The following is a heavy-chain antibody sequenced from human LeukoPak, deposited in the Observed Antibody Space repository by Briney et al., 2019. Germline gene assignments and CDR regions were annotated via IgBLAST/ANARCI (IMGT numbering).Heavy chain of an antibody. CDR3: ARVIVVVTADYYYYYGMDV. V-gene: IGHV1-69*13. Sequence: SVKVSCKASGGTFSSYAISWVRQAPGQGLEWMGGIIPIFGTANYAQKFQGRVTITADESTSTAYMELSSLRSEDTAVYYCARVIVVVTADYYYYYGMDVWGQGTTVTVSS. CDR1: GGTFSSYA. CDR2: IIPIFGTA. J-gene: IGHJ6*02. D-gene: IGHD2-21*02.